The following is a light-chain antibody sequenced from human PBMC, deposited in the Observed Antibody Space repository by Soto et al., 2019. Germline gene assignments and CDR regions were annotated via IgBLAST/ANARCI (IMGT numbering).Light chain of an antibody. CDR1: SSNIGSNT. V-gene: IGLV1-44*01. CDR2: NDN. CDR3: AAWDETLIDV. Sequence: QLVLTQPPSASGTPGQTVTISCSGSSSNIGSNTVSWYQQLPGAAPTLLFYNDNERPSGVPDRFSGSKSGTSASLAISGLQSEDEADYYCAAWDETLIDVFGTGTKLTVL. J-gene: IGLJ1*01.